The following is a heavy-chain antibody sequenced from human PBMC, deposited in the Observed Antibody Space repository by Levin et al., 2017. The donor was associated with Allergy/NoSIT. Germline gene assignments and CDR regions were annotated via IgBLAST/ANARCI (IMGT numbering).Heavy chain of an antibody. CDR3: ARGLAPLNWNYGSSNWFDP. CDR2: INPSGGST. D-gene: IGHD1-7*01. Sequence: ASVKVSCKASGYTFTSYYMHWVRQAPGQGLEWMGIINPSGGSTSYAQKFQGRVTMTRDTSTSTVYMELSSLRSEDTAVYYCARGLAPLNWNYGSSNWFDPWGQGTLVTVSS. J-gene: IGHJ5*02. CDR1: GYTFTSYY. V-gene: IGHV1-46*01.